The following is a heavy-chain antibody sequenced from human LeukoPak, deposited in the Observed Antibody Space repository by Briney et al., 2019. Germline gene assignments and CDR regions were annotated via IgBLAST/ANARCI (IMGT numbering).Heavy chain of an antibody. J-gene: IGHJ4*02. CDR1: GGSFTGYY. V-gene: IGHV4-34*01. D-gene: IGHD3-9*01. CDR2: INHSGST. CDR3: ARLGLTGDFDY. Sequence: NPSETLSLTCAVYGGSFTGYYWSWISQPPGKGLEWIGEINHSGSTNYNPSLKSRVTISVDTSKNQFSLKLSSVTAADTAVYYCARLGLTGDFDYWGQGTLVTVSS.